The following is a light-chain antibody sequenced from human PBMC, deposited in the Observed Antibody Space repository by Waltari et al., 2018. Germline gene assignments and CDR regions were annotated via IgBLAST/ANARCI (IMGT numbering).Light chain of an antibody. CDR1: ILGEKY. V-gene: IGLV3-27*01. Sequence: SYELTQPSSVSVSPGQTARITCSGDILGEKYVRWFQQRPGQAPVVVIYKDSERPSGTPDRCSGSTSGTTVTLTISGVQADDEADYYCFCAADMTEIFGGGTRLTVL. CDR2: KDS. J-gene: IGLJ2*01. CDR3: FCAADMTEI.